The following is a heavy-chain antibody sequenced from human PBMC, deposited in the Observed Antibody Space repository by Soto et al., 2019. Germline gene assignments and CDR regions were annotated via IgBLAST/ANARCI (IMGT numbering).Heavy chain of an antibody. Sequence: QVQLVESGGGVVQPGRSLRLSCAASGFTFSSYGMHWVRQAPGKGLEWVAVIWYDGSNKYYADSVKGRFTISRDNSKNTLYLQMNSLRAEDTAVYYCARAIYSGYDSDIAIPGPGDYWGQGTLVTVSS. J-gene: IGHJ4*02. V-gene: IGHV3-33*01. CDR3: ARAIYSGYDSDIAIPGPGDY. CDR2: IWYDGSNK. CDR1: GFTFSSYG. D-gene: IGHD5-12*01.